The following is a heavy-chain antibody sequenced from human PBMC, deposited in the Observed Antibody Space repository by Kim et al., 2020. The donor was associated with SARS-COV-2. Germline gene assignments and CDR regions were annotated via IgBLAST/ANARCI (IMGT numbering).Heavy chain of an antibody. V-gene: IGHV4-34*01. Sequence: GSLSLTCAVYGGSFSGYYWSWIRQPPGKGLEWIGEINHSGSTNYNPSLKSRVTISVDTSKHQFSLKLSSVTAADTAVYYCARGHLSPNYYDSSVPTYYFDSWGQGTLVTVAS. CDR2: INHSGST. J-gene: IGHJ4*02. CDR3: ARGHLSPNYYDSSVPTYYFDS. D-gene: IGHD3-22*01. CDR1: GGSFSGYY.